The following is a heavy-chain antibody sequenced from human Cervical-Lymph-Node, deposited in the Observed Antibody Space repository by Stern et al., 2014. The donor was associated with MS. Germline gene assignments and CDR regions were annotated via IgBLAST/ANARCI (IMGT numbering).Heavy chain of an antibody. V-gene: IGHV1-69*06. CDR3: AREALLGGNYYALDV. D-gene: IGHD2-15*01. J-gene: IGHJ6*02. CDR1: GGTFSSYT. CDR2: STPIFGTA. Sequence: QVQLVQSGAEVKKPGSSVKVSCKAFGGTFSSYTMSWVRQAPGQGLEWMGRSTPIFGTANYAQKFQDRVTITADKFTSTAYMALNRLRSEDTAVYYCAREALLGGNYYALDVWGQGTTVTVSS.